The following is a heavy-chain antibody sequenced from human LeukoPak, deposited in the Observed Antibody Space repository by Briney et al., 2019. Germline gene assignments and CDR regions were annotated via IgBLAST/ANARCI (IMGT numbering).Heavy chain of an antibody. V-gene: IGHV1-8*01. J-gene: IGHJ4*02. CDR2: MNPNSGRT. Sequence: ASVKVSCKASGYTLTSYDINRVRQATGQGLEWMGWMNPNSGRTGYAQNFQGRITITRNTSISTAYVELSSLRSEDTAVYYCTRETSSRYIDYWGQGTLVTVSS. CDR3: TRETSSRYIDY. CDR1: GYTLTSYD.